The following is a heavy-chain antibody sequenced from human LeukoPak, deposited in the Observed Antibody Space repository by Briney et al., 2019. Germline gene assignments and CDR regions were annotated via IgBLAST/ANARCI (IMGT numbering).Heavy chain of an antibody. Sequence: SETLSLTCAVYGGSITGYYWSWIRQTPGRGLEWVGEIHYTGATSYNPSLKSRATISTDTSKNQFSLRLSSVTAADTAVYYCASGNILTGYCFDFWGQGALVTVSS. CDR3: ASGNILTGYCFDF. CDR1: GGSITGYY. CDR2: IHYTGAT. D-gene: IGHD3-9*01. J-gene: IGHJ4*02. V-gene: IGHV4-34*01.